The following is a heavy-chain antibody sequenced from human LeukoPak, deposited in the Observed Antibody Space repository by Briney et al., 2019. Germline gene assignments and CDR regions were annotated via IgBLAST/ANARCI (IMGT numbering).Heavy chain of an antibody. J-gene: IGHJ4*02. CDR2: IIPIFGTA. CDR3: ARRSRSWGGDYSDY. Sequence: GASVKVSCKASGGTFSSYAISWVRQAPGQGLEWMGGIIPIFGTANYAQKFQGRVTITADESTSTGYMELSSLRSEDTAVYYCARRSRSWGGDYSDYWGQGTLVTVSS. V-gene: IGHV1-69*13. D-gene: IGHD2-21*01. CDR1: GGTFSSYA.